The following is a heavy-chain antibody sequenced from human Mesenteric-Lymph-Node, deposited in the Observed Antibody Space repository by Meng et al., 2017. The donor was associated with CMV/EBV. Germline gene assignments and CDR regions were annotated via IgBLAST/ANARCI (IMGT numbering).Heavy chain of an antibody. CDR1: GFTFSNYE. CDR2: ISYDGSNK. J-gene: IGHJ4*02. D-gene: IGHD6-19*01. Sequence: GESLKISCAASGFTFSNYEMNWVRQAPGKGPEWVAVISYDGSNKYYADSVKGRFTISRDNSKNTLYLQMNSLRAEDTAVYYCARDCRGSGWYKWIFDYWGQGTLVTVSS. CDR3: ARDCRGSGWYKWIFDY. V-gene: IGHV3-30-3*01.